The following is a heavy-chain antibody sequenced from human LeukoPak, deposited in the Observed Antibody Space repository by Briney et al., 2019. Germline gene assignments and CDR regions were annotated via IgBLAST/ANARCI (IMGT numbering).Heavy chain of an antibody. V-gene: IGHV1-2*02. D-gene: IGHD3-9*01. CDR1: GYTFTGYY. J-gene: IGHJ4*02. CDR3: ARASYDILTGYYVADDY. Sequence: ASVKVSCKASGYTFTGYYMHWVRHAPGQGLEWMGWINPNSGGTNYAQKFQGSVTMTRDTSISTAYMELSRLRSDDTAVYYCARASYDILTGYYVADDYWGQGTLVTASS. CDR2: INPNSGGT.